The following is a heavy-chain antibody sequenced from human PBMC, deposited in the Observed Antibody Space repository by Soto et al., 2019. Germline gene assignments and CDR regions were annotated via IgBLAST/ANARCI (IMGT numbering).Heavy chain of an antibody. CDR1: GYTFTSYY. V-gene: IGHV1-46*01. CDR2: INPSDGST. CDR3: ARYTSYSDSSGYRDY. D-gene: IGHD3-22*01. J-gene: IGHJ4*02. Sequence: ASVKVSCKASGYTFTSYYMHWVRQAPGQGLEWMGLINPSDGSTSYAQKFQGRVTMTRDTSTSTVYMELSSLRSEDTAVYYCARYTSYSDSSGYRDYWGQGTLVTVSS.